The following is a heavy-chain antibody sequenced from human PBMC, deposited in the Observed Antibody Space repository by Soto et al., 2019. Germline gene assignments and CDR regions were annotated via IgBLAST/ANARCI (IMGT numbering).Heavy chain of an antibody. CDR3: AREAIFGVVIGSYYYYGMDV. D-gene: IGHD3-3*01. Sequence: ASVKVSCKASGYTFTSYYTHWVRQAPGQGLEWMGIINPSGGSTSYAQKFQGRVTMTRDTSTSTVYMELSSLRSEDTAVYYCAREAIFGVVIGSYYYYGMDVWGRGTTVTVSS. V-gene: IGHV1-46*01. CDR2: INPSGGST. J-gene: IGHJ6*02. CDR1: GYTFTSYY.